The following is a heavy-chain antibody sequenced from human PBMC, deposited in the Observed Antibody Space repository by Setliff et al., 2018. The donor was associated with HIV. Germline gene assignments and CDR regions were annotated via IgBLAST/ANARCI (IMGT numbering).Heavy chain of an antibody. CDR3: ARDVFAYYYGSGSYIDY. CDR1: GYTFTGYY. Sequence: ASVKVSCKASGYTFTGYYMHWVRQAPGQGLEWMGWINPNSGGTNYAQKFQGRVTMTRDTSISTAYMELSRLRSDDTAVYYCARDVFAYYYGSGSYIDYWGQGTRVTVS. CDR2: INPNSGGT. V-gene: IGHV1-2*02. J-gene: IGHJ4*02. D-gene: IGHD3-10*01.